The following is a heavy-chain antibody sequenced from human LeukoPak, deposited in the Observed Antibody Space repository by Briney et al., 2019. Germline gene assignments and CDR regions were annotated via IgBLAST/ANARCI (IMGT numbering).Heavy chain of an antibody. Sequence: SGPTLVKPTQTLTLTCTFSGFSLHTNGVSVGWIRQPPGKALEWLALIYWDDDKHYSPSLKSRLTITKDTTILTMTNMNPVDTATYYCAHSDGSILSEAFDIWGQGTIVTVSS. CDR2: IYWDDDK. J-gene: IGHJ3*02. CDR3: AHSDGSILSEAFDI. D-gene: IGHD3-3*02. V-gene: IGHV2-5*02. CDR1: GFSLHTNGVS.